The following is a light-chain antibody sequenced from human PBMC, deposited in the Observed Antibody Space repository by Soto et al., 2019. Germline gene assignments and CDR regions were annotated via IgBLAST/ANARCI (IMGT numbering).Light chain of an antibody. CDR3: QHCDTYWA. J-gene: IGKJ1*01. CDR2: DAS. Sequence: DIQMTQSPSSLSASVGDRVTIICQASQNIQKNLNWYQHKTGQAPKLLIYDASYLETGVPSRFSGSGSGTEFTLTISSLQPDDNATYYCQHCDTYWAFGQGTKVEVE. CDR1: QNIQKN. V-gene: IGKV1-33*01.